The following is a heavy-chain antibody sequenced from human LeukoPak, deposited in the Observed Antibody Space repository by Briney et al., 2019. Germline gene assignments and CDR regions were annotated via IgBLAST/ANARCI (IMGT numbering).Heavy chain of an antibody. D-gene: IGHD3-10*01. J-gene: IGHJ4*02. CDR3: ARGGTSYYGSGSYYKDY. CDR1: GFTFSSYE. V-gene: IGHV3-21*01. CDR2: ISSSSSYI. Sequence: PGGSLRLSCAASGFTFSSYEMNWVRQAPGKGLEWVSSISSSSSYIYYADSVKGRFTISRDNAKNSLYLQMNSLRAEDTAVYYCARGGTSYYGSGSYYKDYWGQGTLVTVSS.